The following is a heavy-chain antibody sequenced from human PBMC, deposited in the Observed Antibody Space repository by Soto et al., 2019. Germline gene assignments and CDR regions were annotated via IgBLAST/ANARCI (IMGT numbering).Heavy chain of an antibody. V-gene: IGHV3-48*01. Sequence: EVQLVESGGGLVQPGGSLRVSCAASGFSFSDYAMNWVRQAPGKGLEWVSYISSRSSTIYYADSVKGRFTVSRDNAKNLLYLQMNSLRAEDTAVYYCARELVTTRSFTYYYNGMDVWGQGTTVTVSS. J-gene: IGHJ6*02. CDR3: ARELVTTRSFTYYYNGMDV. D-gene: IGHD4-17*01. CDR1: GFSFSDYA. CDR2: ISSRSSTI.